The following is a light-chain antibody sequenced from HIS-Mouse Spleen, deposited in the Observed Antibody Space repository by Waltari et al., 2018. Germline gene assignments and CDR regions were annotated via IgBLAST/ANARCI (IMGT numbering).Light chain of an antibody. J-gene: IGLJ2*01. V-gene: IGLV3-1*01. Sequence: SYELTQPPSVSVSPGQTASITCSGDKLGDKYACWYQQKPGQSPVLVIYQDCKRPSGSTERFSGSNSGNAATLTISGTQAMDEADYYCQAWDSSYSVFGGGTKLTVL. CDR2: QDC. CDR3: QAWDSSYSV. CDR1: KLGDKY.